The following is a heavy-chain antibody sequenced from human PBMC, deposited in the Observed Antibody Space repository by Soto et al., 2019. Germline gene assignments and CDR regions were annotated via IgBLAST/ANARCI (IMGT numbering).Heavy chain of an antibody. Sequence: EVQLVESGGGSVQPGESLRLSCAASGFSFRDYDMHWVRQRKGKGLEWVSALGAARDPYYVGSVKGRFSVSRDNAQNSLFLQMNNLRVDDTAVYFCXXXXXXXXXXXXDYYY. CDR2: LGAARDP. J-gene: IGHJ6*01. V-gene: IGHV3-13*05. CDR3: XXXXXXXXXXXXDYYY. CDR1: GFSFRDYD.